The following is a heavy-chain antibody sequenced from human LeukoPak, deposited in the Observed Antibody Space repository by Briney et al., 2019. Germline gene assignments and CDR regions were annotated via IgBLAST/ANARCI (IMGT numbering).Heavy chain of an antibody. CDR3: ERTPGHYHSSAYRGYYFGY. V-gene: IGHV3-7*01. J-gene: IGHJ4*02. CDR1: GFTFISYW. D-gene: IGHD3-22*01. Sequence: PGGSLRLSCAASGFTFISYWMSWVRQAPGKGLEWVANIKQDGSDKYYVDSVKGRFTISRDNAKNSLYLQMNSLRAEDTALYYCERTPGHYHSSAYRGYYFGYWGQGTLVTVSS. CDR2: IKQDGSDK.